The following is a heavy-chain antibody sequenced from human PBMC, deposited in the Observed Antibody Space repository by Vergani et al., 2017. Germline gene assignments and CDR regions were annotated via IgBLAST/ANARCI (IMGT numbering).Heavy chain of an antibody. CDR3: ARVRYDSGSSYGSEALNYFDY. J-gene: IGHJ4*02. D-gene: IGHD5-18*01. CDR1: GGSISSSSHF. V-gene: IGHV4-39*07. CDR2: IYYTGSA. Sequence: QLQLHKSGPGLVKPSETLSLTCTLSGGSISSSSHFWGWLRQTPGKGLEWIGSIYYTGSAYYNPSLKSRVSISVDASKNQFSLKLSSVTAADTAVYYCARVRYDSGSSYGSEALNYFDYWGQGTLVTVSS.